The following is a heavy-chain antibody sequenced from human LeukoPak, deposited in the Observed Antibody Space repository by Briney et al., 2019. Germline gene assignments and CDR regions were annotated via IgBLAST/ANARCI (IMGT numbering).Heavy chain of an antibody. D-gene: IGHD5-18*01. CDR2: IYNTGRT. J-gene: IGHJ4*02. Sequence: SETLSLTCTVSGGSISGIDYSFDWMRQPPGKGLEWIAGIYNTGRTSYNSSLKSRATIFVDTSRNQFSLRLSSVTAADTALYYCATYTSWGKGALITVSS. V-gene: IGHV4-39*01. CDR3: ATYTS. CDR1: GGSISGIDYS.